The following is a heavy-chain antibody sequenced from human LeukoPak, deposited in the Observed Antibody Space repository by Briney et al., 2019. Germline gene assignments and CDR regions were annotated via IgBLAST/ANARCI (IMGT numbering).Heavy chain of an antibody. Sequence: GGSLRLSCAASGFTFSSYWMNWVRQAPGKGLEWVATISHDGSSTYSAASVKGRFTISRDNSKNTLSLQMNSLRAEDTAVYYCAGGFVYWGQGTLVTVSS. CDR2: ISHDGSST. J-gene: IGHJ4*02. V-gene: IGHV3-30*03. D-gene: IGHD4-23*01. CDR1: GFTFSSYW. CDR3: AGGFVY.